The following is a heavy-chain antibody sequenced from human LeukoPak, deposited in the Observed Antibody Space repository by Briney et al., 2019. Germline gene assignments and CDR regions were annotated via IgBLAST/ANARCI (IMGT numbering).Heavy chain of an antibody. CDR1: GCTFDGYS. CDR2: ISWNRGSI. V-gene: IGHV3-9*01. CDR3: AKGRYSSSFFGHGMDV. Sequence: GGSLTLSCAVSGCTFDGYSMHWVRQPPGKGLEWVGGISWNRGSICYADSVKGRFIISSDNAKNSLYLQMNSLRAEDTAFYYCAKGRYSSSFFGHGMDVWGQGTTVSVSS. J-gene: IGHJ6*02. D-gene: IGHD6-13*01.